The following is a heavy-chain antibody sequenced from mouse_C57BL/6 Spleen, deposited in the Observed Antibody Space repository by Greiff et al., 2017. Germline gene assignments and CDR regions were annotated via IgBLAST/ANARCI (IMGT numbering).Heavy chain of an antibody. CDR1: GYTFTSYG. D-gene: IGHD1-1*02. CDR2: IYPRSGNT. Sequence: VQLQQSGAELARPGASVKLSCKASGYTFTSYGISWVKQRTGQGLEWIGDIYPRSGNTYYNEKFKGKATLTADKSSSTTYMELRSLTSEDSAVYFCARRDYGGYGDGWGQGTTLTVAS. V-gene: IGHV1-81*01. CDR3: ARRDYGGYGDG. J-gene: IGHJ2*01.